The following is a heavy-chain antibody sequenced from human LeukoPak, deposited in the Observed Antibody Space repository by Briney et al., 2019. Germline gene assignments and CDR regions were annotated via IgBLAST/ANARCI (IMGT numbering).Heavy chain of an antibody. CDR3: ARAYYYDSSGYSPYYFDY. V-gene: IGHV4-34*01. CDR1: GGSFSGYY. CDR2: INHSGST. D-gene: IGHD3-22*01. Sequence: SETLSLTCAVYGGSFSGYYWSWIRQPPGKGLEWIGEINHSGSTNYNPSLKSQVTISVDTSKNQFSLKLSSVTAADTAVYYCARAYYYDSSGYSPYYFDYWGQGTLVTVSS. J-gene: IGHJ4*02.